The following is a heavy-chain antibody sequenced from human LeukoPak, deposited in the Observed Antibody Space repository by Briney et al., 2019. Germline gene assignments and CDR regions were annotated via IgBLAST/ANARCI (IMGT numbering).Heavy chain of an antibody. CDR2: IYYSGST. CDR3: ARQAGPVGRDGYNYAFDI. Sequence: PSETLSLTCTVSGGSISSSSYYWGWIRQPPGKGLEWIGSIYYSGSTYYNPSLKSRVTISVDTSKNQFSLKLSSVTAADTAVYYCARQAGPVGRDGYNYAFDIWGQGTMVTVSS. V-gene: IGHV4-39*01. CDR1: GGSISSSSYY. J-gene: IGHJ3*02. D-gene: IGHD5-24*01.